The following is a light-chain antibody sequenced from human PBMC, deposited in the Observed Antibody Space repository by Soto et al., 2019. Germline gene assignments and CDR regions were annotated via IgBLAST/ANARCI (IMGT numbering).Light chain of an antibody. J-gene: IGLJ3*02. CDR1: SSDVGNFNR. Sequence: QSALTQPDSMSGSLGQSITISCTGASSDVGNFNRVSWFRQHPGKAPKLLVFEVSKRPSGVSNRFSGSKSGYTASLTISGLQAEDEADYYCCSYTRRSTLVFGGGTKLTVL. CDR2: EVS. V-gene: IGLV2-23*02. CDR3: CSYTRRSTLV.